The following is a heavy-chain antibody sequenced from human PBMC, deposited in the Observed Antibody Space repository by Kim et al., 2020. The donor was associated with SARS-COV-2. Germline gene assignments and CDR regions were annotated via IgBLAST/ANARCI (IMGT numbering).Heavy chain of an antibody. CDR2: INTNTGDA. CDR1: GYTFRSYA. Sequence: ASVNVSCKASGYTFRSYAMNWVRQAPGQGLEWMGWINTNTGDAGYAQDLTGRFVFSLDTSVSTAYLQISSLKAEDTAVYYCARDIGYCSGGACYSSYFDPWGQGTLVTVSS. D-gene: IGHD2-15*01. J-gene: IGHJ5*02. CDR3: ARDIGYCSGGACYSSYFDP. V-gene: IGHV7-4-1*02.